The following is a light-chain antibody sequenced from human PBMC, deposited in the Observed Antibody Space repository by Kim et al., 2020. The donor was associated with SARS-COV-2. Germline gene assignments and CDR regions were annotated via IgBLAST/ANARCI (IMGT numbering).Light chain of an antibody. CDR2: KAS. J-gene: IGKJ1*01. Sequence: DIQMTQSPSPLSASVGDRVSITCRASQSISTWLAWYQQKPGKAPKLLIYKASNLESGVPSRFSGSGSGTEFTLTISSLQPDDFATYYCQQYYNYRTFGQGTKVDIK. CDR3: QQYYNYRT. V-gene: IGKV1-5*03. CDR1: QSISTW.